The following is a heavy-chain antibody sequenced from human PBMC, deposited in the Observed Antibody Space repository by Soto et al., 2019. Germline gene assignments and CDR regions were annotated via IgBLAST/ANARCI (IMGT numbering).Heavy chain of an antibody. D-gene: IGHD6-13*01. CDR2: IWYDGSNK. Sequence: GGSLRLSCAASGFTFSSYGMHWVRQAPGKGLEWVAVIWYDGSNKYYADSVKGRFTISRDNSKNTLYLQMNSLRAEDTAVYYCARDRIAAAGPSEYFHHWGQGTLVTVSS. CDR3: ARDRIAAAGPSEYFHH. V-gene: IGHV3-33*01. CDR1: GFTFSSYG. J-gene: IGHJ1*01.